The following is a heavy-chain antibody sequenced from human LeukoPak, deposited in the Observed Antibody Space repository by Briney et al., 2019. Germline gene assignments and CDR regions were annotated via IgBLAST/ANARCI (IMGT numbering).Heavy chain of an antibody. D-gene: IGHD6-13*01. Sequence: PGGSLRLSCAASGFTFSDFYMTWIRQAPGKGPEWVSYIVPSGSTTYYADSVKGRFSISRDNARNLLFLQMNSLRAEDTAVYYCASDIVAPGLHFEYWGQGSLITVSS. CDR3: ASDIVAPGLHFEY. J-gene: IGHJ4*02. CDR1: GFTFSDFY. CDR2: IVPSGSTT. V-gene: IGHV3-11*01.